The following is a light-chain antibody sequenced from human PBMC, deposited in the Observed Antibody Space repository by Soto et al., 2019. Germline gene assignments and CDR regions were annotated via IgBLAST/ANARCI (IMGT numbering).Light chain of an antibody. Sequence: QSVLTQPPSVSAAPGQKVTISCSGSSSNIGNNYVSWYQQLPGTAPKLLIYYNNKRPSGIPDRFSGPKSGTSATLGITGLQTGDEADYYCGTWDSSLSAVVFGGGTKLTVL. V-gene: IGLV1-51*01. CDR2: YNN. J-gene: IGLJ2*01. CDR1: SSNIGNNY. CDR3: GTWDSSLSAVV.